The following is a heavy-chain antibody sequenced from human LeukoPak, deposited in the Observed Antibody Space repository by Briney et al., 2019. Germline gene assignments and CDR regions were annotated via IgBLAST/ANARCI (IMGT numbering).Heavy chain of an antibody. CDR1: GFTFSSYG. CDR3: AKDSIAYGSGSYPYFDY. CDR2: ISYDGSNK. J-gene: IGHJ4*02. V-gene: IGHV3-30*18. Sequence: QPRGSLRLSCAASGFTFSSYGLHWVRQAPGKGLEWVAVISYDGSNKYYADSVKGRFTIPRDNSKNTLYLQMNSLRAEDTAVYYCAKDSIAYGSGSYPYFDYWGQGTLVTVSS. D-gene: IGHD3-10*01.